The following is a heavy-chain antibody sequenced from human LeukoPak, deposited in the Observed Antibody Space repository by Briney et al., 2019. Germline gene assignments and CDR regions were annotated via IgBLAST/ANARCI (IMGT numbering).Heavy chain of an antibody. J-gene: IGHJ4*02. V-gene: IGHV3-23*01. CDR1: GFTFSSYA. CDR3: ARIGQTYGSGSPIDF. D-gene: IGHD3-10*01. Sequence: GGSLRLSCAASGFTFSSYAMSWVRQAPGKGLEWVSAISGIGGGTYYADSVKGRFTISRDNSKNTLYLQMNSLRAEDTAVYYCARIGQTYGSGSPIDFWGQGTLVTVSS. CDR2: ISGIGGGT.